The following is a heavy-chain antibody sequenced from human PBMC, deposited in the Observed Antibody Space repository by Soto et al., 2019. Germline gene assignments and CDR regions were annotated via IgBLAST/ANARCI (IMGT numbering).Heavy chain of an antibody. V-gene: IGHV3-48*01. CDR2: IISSSGTI. J-gene: IGHJ4*02. Sequence: EVQLGESGGGFVQPGGSLRLSCAASGFTFSGYSMNWVRQAPGKGLELVSYIISSSGTIYYADSVKGRFTISRDNAKNSLYLQMNSLRGEETGVYYCARDPLLLRSDDIDYWGQGTLVTVSS. CDR3: ARDPLLLRSDDIDY. D-gene: IGHD4-17*01. CDR1: GFTFSGYS.